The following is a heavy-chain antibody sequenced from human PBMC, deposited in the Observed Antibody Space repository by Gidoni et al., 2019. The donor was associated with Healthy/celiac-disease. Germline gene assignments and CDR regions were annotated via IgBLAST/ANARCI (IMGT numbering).Heavy chain of an antibody. CDR3: ARVPDNYLVAPFDY. CDR1: GLHCPGYY. D-gene: IGHD5-12*01. Sequence: QVQLVPAGAEVKQPGPSVAVSVKASGLHCPGYYMHWVRQAPGQGLEWMGLINPNSGGTNYAQKFQGRVTMTRDTSFSTAYMELSRLRSDDTAVYYCARVPDNYLVAPFDYWGQGTLVTVSS. V-gene: IGHV1-2*02. CDR2: INPNSGGT. J-gene: IGHJ4*02.